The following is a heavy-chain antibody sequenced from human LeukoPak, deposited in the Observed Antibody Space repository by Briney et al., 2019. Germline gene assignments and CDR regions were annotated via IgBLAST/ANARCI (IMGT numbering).Heavy chain of an antibody. V-gene: IGHV3-66*01. Sequence: GGSLRLSCAASGFSLSSKWMHWVRQAPGKGLEWVSVIYSGGSTYYADSVKGRFTISRDNSKNTVYLQMNSLRAEDTAVYYCVRVDDYGDYPYYFDSWGQGTLVTVSS. J-gene: IGHJ4*02. CDR2: IYSGGST. CDR1: GFSLSSKW. CDR3: VRVDDYGDYPYYFDS. D-gene: IGHD4-17*01.